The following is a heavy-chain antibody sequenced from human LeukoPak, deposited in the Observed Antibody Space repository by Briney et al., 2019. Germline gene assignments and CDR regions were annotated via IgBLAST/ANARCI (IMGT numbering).Heavy chain of an antibody. Sequence: SQTLSLTCTVSGGSISSGTYYWSWIRQPAGKGLEWIGRIYTSGSTNYNPSLKSRVTISLDPSKNQFSLKLSSVTAADTAVYYCARDGRGWLNWFDPWGQGTLVTVSS. CDR3: ARDGRGWLNWFDP. V-gene: IGHV4-61*02. CDR2: IYTSGST. D-gene: IGHD6-19*01. CDR1: GGSISSGTYY. J-gene: IGHJ5*02.